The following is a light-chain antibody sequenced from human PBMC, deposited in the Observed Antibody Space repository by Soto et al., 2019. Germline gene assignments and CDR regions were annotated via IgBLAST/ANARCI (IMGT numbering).Light chain of an antibody. CDR3: QQANIFPIT. Sequence: EIQVTQSTSSVSASVGDRVTITCRASQGIITWLAWYQQKAGKAPNLLIYGASNLHSGVPSRFSGSGSGTNFTLTISSLQPEDFATYYCQQANIFPITFGQGTRPAIK. V-gene: IGKV1-12*01. CDR2: GAS. J-gene: IGKJ5*01. CDR1: QGIITW.